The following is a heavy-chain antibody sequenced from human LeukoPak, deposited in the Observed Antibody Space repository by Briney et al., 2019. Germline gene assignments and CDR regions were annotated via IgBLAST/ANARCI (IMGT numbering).Heavy chain of an antibody. CDR2: ITGTGERP. J-gene: IGHJ4*02. CDR1: GFTVTNYH. Sequence: GASVKVSCKASGFTVTNYHMHWVRRAPGQGLEWVGLITGTGERPDYAQKFQGRVTMTEDTSTDTAYMELSSLRSEDTAVYYCATDYWNEMGGWGQGTLVTVSS. D-gene: IGHD1-1*01. CDR3: ATDYWNEMGG. V-gene: IGHV1-46*01.